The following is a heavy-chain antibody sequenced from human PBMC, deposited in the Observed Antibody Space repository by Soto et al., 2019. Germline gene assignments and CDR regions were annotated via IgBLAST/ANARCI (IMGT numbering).Heavy chain of an antibody. D-gene: IGHD5-12*01. J-gene: IGHJ6*03. CDR1: GYTFTSYD. Sequence: QVQLVQSGAEVKKPGASVKVSCKASGYTFTSYDINWVRQATGQGLEWMGWMNPNSGNTGYAQKFQGRVTMTRNTSISTAYMELSSLRSEDTAVYYCARRGILVATTAPYYYYYYMDVWCKGTTVTVSS. V-gene: IGHV1-8*01. CDR2: MNPNSGNT. CDR3: ARRGILVATTAPYYYYYYMDV.